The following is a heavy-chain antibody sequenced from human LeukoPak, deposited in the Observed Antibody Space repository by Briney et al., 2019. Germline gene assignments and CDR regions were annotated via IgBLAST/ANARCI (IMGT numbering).Heavy chain of an antibody. Sequence: GGSLRLSCAASGFTFSTYWMSWVRQAPGKGLEWVANIKQDGSEKYYVDSVKGRFTISRDNAKNSLYLQMNSLRAEDTAVYYCARVGDYYYGSGYVDYWGQGTLVTVSS. V-gene: IGHV3-7*01. CDR2: IKQDGSEK. J-gene: IGHJ4*02. CDR1: GFTFSTYW. D-gene: IGHD3-10*01. CDR3: ARVGDYYYGSGYVDY.